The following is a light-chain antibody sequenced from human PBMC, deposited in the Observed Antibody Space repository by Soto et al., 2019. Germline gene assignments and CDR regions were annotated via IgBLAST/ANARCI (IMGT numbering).Light chain of an antibody. CDR3: SSYTRSSTPFV. J-gene: IGLJ1*01. CDR1: SSDVGAYNY. Sequence: QSVLTQPASVSGSPGQSITISCTGTSSDVGAYNYVSWYQQHPGKAPKLMIYEVSNRPSGGSNRFSGSKSGNTASLTISGLQAEDEADYYCSSYTRSSTPFVFGTGTKLTVL. CDR2: EVS. V-gene: IGLV2-14*01.